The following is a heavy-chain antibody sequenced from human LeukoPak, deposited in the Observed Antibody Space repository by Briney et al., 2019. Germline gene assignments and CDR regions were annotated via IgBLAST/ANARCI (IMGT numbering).Heavy chain of an antibody. J-gene: IGHJ4*02. CDR2: MASSGRTI. CDR1: GFIFSDHY. V-gene: IGHV3-11*01. D-gene: IGHD5-12*01. CDR3: ARSGYGEYDF. Sequence: GGSLRLSCAASGFIFSDHYMSWIRQAPGKGLGCVSYMASSGRTIYSADSVMGRFAVSRDNTKNSLYLQMTSLSAEDTAVYYCARSGYGEYDFWGQGTLVTVSS.